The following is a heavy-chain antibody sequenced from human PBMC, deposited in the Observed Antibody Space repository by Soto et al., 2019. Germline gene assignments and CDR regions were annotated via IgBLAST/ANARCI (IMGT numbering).Heavy chain of an antibody. V-gene: IGHV1-69*01. J-gene: IGHJ4*02. CDR1: GDPSSYSA. Sequence: QVRVVQSGAEVRKPGSSVKVSCTASGDPSSYSAIGWLRQAPGQGLEWMGGINPNFGSAIYAQKFQGRTTITAHYMELNDLRSEDTATYFCATYYTAVAFFENWGQGTLVTVSS. CDR2: INPNFGSA. D-gene: IGHD5-18*01. CDR3: ATYYTAVAFFEN.